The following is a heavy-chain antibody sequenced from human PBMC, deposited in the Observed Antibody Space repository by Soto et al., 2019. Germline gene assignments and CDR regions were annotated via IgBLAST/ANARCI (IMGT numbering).Heavy chain of an antibody. Sequence: GGSLRLSCAASGFTFSSYAMSWVRQAPGKGLEWVSAISGSGGSTYYADSVKGRFTISRDNSKNTLYLQMNSLRAEDTAVYYCAKTSGILNVVVTAIPYAFDIWGQGTMVTVSS. CDR3: AKTSGILNVVVTAIPYAFDI. V-gene: IGHV3-23*01. D-gene: IGHD2-21*02. J-gene: IGHJ3*02. CDR1: GFTFSSYA. CDR2: ISGSGGST.